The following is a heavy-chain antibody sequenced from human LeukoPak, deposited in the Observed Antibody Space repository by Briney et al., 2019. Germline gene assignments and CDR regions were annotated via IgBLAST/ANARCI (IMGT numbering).Heavy chain of an antibody. D-gene: IGHD3-10*01. CDR2: INHSGST. CDR3: ARGFPPQRITMVRGQRNWFDP. J-gene: IGHJ5*02. Sequence: SETLSLTCAVYGGSFSGYYWSWIRQPPGKGLEWIGEINHSGSTNYNPSLKSRVTISVDTSKNQFSLKLSSVTAADTAVYYCARGFPPQRITMVRGQRNWFDPWGQGTLVSVSS. V-gene: IGHV4-34*01. CDR1: GGSFSGYY.